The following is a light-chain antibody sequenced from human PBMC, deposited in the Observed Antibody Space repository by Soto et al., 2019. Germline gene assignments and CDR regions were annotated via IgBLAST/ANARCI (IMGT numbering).Light chain of an antibody. CDR1: SSDVGGYNY. CDR2: EVS. Sequence: QSALTQPASVSGSPGQSITISCTGTSSDVGGYNYVSWYQQHPGKAPKLMIYEVSNRPSGVSNRFSGSKSGNTASLTISGLQAEDEADYYCSSYTSSSTPWEFGGGTKLTV. CDR3: SSYTSSSTPWE. J-gene: IGLJ3*02. V-gene: IGLV2-14*01.